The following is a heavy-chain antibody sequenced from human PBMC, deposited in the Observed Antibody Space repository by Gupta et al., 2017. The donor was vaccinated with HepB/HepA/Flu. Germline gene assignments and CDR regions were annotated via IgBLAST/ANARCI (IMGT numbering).Heavy chain of an antibody. CDR2: IGNAGDT. V-gene: IGHV3-13*01. D-gene: IGHD4-17*01. J-gene: IGHJ2*01. Sequence: EVQLVESGGGLVQTGGSLRLSCAASGFTFSSSDMHWVRQATVKGLEWVSAIGNAGDTYYPGSVKGRFTISRENAKNSLYLQMNSLRAGDTAVYYCARTRPQPDYGDYGFGWYFDLWGRGTLVTVSS. CDR3: ARTRPQPDYGDYGFGWYFDL. CDR1: GFTFSSSD.